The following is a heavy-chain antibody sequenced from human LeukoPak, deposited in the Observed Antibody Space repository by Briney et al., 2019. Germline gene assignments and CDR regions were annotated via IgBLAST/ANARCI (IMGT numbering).Heavy chain of an antibody. Sequence: PGGSLRLSCAASGFTFSDYGMHWVRQAPGKGLEWVAFIRYDGSDKYYADSVKGRFTISRDNSKNTLYVQRNTLRAEDTAVYYCAKDIGRSSYYYFDYWGQGTLVTVSS. CDR1: GFTFSDYG. J-gene: IGHJ4*02. CDR2: IRYDGSDK. D-gene: IGHD6-13*01. CDR3: AKDIGRSSYYYFDY. V-gene: IGHV3-30*02.